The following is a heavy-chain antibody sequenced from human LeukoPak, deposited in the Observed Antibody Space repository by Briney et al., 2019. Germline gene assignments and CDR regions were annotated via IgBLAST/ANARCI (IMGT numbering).Heavy chain of an antibody. Sequence: SETLSLTCTVSGGSISSSSYKWGWIRQPPGKGLEWIGYFFYSGSTRYNPSLKSRVTISGDMSNNQFSLRLTSLTAADTAVYYCARNAGTKDYYYGMDVWGQGTTVIVSS. CDR3: ARNAGTKDYYYGMDV. CDR2: FFYSGST. V-gene: IGHV4-61*05. CDR1: GGSISSSSYK. J-gene: IGHJ6*02. D-gene: IGHD2-2*01.